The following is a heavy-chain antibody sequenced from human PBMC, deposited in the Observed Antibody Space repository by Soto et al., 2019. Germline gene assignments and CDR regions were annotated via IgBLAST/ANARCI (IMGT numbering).Heavy chain of an antibody. V-gene: IGHV1-18*01. CDR1: GYTFTSYG. D-gene: IGHD2-2*01. J-gene: IGHJ3*02. CDR2: ISAYNGNT. CDR3: ARDLIVVVPAAMQAFDI. Sequence: ASVKVSCKASGYTFTSYGISWVRQAPGQGLEWMGWISAYNGNTNYAQKLQGRVTMTTDTSTSTAYMELRSLRSDDTAVYYCARDLIVVVPAAMQAFDIWAQGTMVTVSS.